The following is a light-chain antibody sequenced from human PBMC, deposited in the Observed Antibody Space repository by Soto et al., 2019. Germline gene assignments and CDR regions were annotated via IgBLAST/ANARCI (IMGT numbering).Light chain of an antibody. CDR1: QGIAPY. CDR3: QKYNSAPLI. CDR2: AAS. J-gene: IGKJ4*01. Sequence: DVQMTQSPSSLSASVGDRVTITCRASQGIAPYLAWFQQKPGKVPKLLIYAASTLQSGVPSRFSGSGSGTDFTLTISRLQPEDVATYYCQKYNSAPLILGGGTKVEIK. V-gene: IGKV1-27*01.